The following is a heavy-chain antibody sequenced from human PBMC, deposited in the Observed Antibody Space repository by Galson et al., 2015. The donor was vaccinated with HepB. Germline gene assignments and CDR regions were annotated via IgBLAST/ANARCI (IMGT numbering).Heavy chain of an antibody. J-gene: IGHJ4*02. Sequence: SLRLSCAASGFTFSSYGMHWVRQAPGKGLEWVTFIQYSGNNKYYADSVKGRFTISRDNSKNTLYLQMNSLRAEDTATYYCEKDGRNYEIDHWGRGTLVTVSS. CDR3: EKDGRNYEIDH. CDR1: GFTFSSYG. V-gene: IGHV3-30*02. D-gene: IGHD3-22*01. CDR2: IQYSGNNK.